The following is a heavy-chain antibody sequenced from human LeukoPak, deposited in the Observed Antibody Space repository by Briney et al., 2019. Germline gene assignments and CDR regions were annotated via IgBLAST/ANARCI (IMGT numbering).Heavy chain of an antibody. CDR2: ISGNGVST. CDR3: AKDLVVAAPYGRFDY. V-gene: IGHV3-23*01. Sequence: TGGSLRLSCAASGFTFTSYYMHWVRHAPGKVLEWISGISGNGVSTYYADSVKGRFTISRDNSKNTLYLQMNSLRAEDTAVYYCAKDLVVAAPYGRFDYWGQGTLVTVSS. J-gene: IGHJ4*02. CDR1: GFTFTSYY. D-gene: IGHD2-15*01.